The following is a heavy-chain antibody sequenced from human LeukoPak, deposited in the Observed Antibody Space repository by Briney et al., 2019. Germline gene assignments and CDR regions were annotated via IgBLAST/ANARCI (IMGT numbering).Heavy chain of an antibody. V-gene: IGHV3-7*03. CDR3: ARDGYEFWRGYYHGAYFDH. D-gene: IGHD3-3*01. CDR1: GFILRRYW. J-gene: IGHJ4*02. CDR2: IKKGGSEK. Sequence: GGSLRLSCGTCGFILRRYWMRWVRQAPGEGLEWVANIKKGGSEKYYVGDVKGRFTISRDNVKNSLYRQMNSLRAEDTGVYYCARDGYEFWRGYYHGAYFDHWGQGTLVTVSS.